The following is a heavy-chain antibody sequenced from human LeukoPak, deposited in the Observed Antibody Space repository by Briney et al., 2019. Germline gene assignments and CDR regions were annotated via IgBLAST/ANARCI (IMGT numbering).Heavy chain of an antibody. Sequence: GGSLRLSCAASGFTFDDYAMHWVRQAPGKGLEWVSGITWNRDNIGYGDSVKGRFTISRDNVKNALYLQMNSLRPEDTALYYCAKASGSYYFDYWGQGTLVTVSS. V-gene: IGHV3-9*01. D-gene: IGHD3-10*01. CDR3: AKASGSYYFDY. CDR1: GFTFDDYA. J-gene: IGHJ4*02. CDR2: ITWNRDNI.